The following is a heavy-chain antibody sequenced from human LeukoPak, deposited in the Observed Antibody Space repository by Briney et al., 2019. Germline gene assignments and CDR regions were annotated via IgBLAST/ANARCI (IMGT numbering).Heavy chain of an antibody. Sequence: SQTLSLTCAISEYSVSSNSAAWNWIRQSPSRGLEWLGRTYYRSKWYYDYAVSVKSRITINPDTSKNQFSLQLSSVTAADTAVYYCARGSVDTALKWGQGTLVTVSS. CDR1: EYSVSSNSAA. CDR2: TYYRSKWYY. D-gene: IGHD5-18*01. J-gene: IGHJ4*02. CDR3: ARGSVDTALK. V-gene: IGHV6-1*01.